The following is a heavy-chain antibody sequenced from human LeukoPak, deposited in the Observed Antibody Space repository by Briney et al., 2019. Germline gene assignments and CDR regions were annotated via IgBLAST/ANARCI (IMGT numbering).Heavy chain of an antibody. Sequence: GGSLRLSCAASGFTFTSYTMNWVRQAPGKGLEWVSSISVSSTYIYYADSLKGRFTISRDNAKNSLYLQMSSLRAEDTALCYCARDSGQSDYWGQGTLVTVSS. J-gene: IGHJ4*02. CDR2: ISVSSTYI. V-gene: IGHV3-21*01. D-gene: IGHD1-1*01. CDR3: ARDSGQSDY. CDR1: GFTFTSYT.